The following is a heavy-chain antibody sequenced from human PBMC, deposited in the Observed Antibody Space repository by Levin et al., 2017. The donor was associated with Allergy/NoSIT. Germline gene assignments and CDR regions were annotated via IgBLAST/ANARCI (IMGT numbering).Heavy chain of an antibody. CDR2: IKQDGSEK. Sequence: PGESLKISCAVSGFTFSSYWMDWVRQTPGKGLEWVANIKQDGSEKYYVDSVKGRFTISRDNAKNSMYLQMTSLRPEDTAVYFCSRSLDYWGQGTLVTVSS. CDR1: GFTFSSYW. V-gene: IGHV3-7*04. J-gene: IGHJ4*02. CDR3: SRSLDY.